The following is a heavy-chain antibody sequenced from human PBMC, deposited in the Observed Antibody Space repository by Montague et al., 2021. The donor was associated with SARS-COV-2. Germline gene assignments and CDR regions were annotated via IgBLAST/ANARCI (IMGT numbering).Heavy chain of an antibody. CDR2: INTGSSYI. CDR1: EFTFSDYS. J-gene: IGHJ6*02. CDR3: ARDPRVRGSRCYGMDL. D-gene: IGHD1-26*01. Sequence: SLRLSCAASEFTFSDYSMNWVRQAPGKGLEWVSSINTGSSYIYYADSVQGRFTISRDNARNSLFLQLNSLRAEDTAVYYCARDPRVRGSRCYGMDLWGQGTTVTVSS. V-gene: IGHV3-21*01.